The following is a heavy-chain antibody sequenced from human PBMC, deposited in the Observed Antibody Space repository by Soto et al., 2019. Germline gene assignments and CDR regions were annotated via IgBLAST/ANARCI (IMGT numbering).Heavy chain of an antibody. D-gene: IGHD3-22*01. CDR1: GGSISSYY. Sequence: SETLSLTCAVSGGSISSYYWSWIRQPPGKGREWIGYIYYSGSTNYNPSLKSRVTISVDTSKNQFSLKLSSVTAADTAVYYCAREGYSSGYYYYYGMDVWGQGTTVTVSS. CDR3: AREGYSSGYYYYYGMDV. CDR2: IYYSGST. J-gene: IGHJ6*02. V-gene: IGHV4-59*01.